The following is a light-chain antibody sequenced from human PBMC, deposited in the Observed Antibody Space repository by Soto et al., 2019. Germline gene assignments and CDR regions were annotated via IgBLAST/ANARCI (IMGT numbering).Light chain of an antibody. V-gene: IGKV1-39*01. CDR2: AAS. J-gene: IGKJ5*01. Sequence: DIQITPSPSSLSASVGDRVTITCRASQSISSYLNWYQQKPGKAPKLLIYAASSLQSGVPSRFSGSGSGTDFTLTISSLKTEDLATYYCQKSYSTPTITVGKGKRREIK. CDR1: QSISSY. CDR3: QKSYSTPTIT.